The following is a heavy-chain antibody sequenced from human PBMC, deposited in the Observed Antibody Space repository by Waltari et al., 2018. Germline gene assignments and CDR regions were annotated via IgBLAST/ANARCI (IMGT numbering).Heavy chain of an antibody. CDR2: IKQDGSDQ. V-gene: IGHV3-7*01. D-gene: IGHD3-16*01. CDR1: GFTFSMYW. CDR3: ARDGGGGSFQL. J-gene: IGHJ1*01. Sequence: EVQLVESGGGLVQPGGSLRLSCAASGFTFSMYWMTWVRQAPGKGVGRVANIKQDGSDQCYVASVKGRFTVSKDNAKNSLYLQMHSLRAEDTGVYYCARDGGGGSFQLWGQGTLVTVSS.